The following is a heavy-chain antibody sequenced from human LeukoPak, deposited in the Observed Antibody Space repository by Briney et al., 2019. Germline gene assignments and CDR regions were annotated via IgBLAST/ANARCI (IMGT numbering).Heavy chain of an antibody. J-gene: IGHJ4*02. V-gene: IGHV3-7*03. CDR1: GFTFRNYW. D-gene: IGHD1-26*01. Sequence: PGGSLRLSCAASGFTFRNYWMTWVRQAPGKGLEWVANINQEGNDKYYVDSVKGRFTISRDNSKNTLYLQMNSLRAEDTAVYYCAKEWVVGVDWGQGTLVTVSS. CDR2: INQEGNDK. CDR3: AKEWVVGVD.